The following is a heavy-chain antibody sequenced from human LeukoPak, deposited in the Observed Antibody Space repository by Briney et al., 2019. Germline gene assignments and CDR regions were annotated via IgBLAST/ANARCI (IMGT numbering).Heavy chain of an antibody. CDR2: INPSRGST. CDR1: GYTFSSYY. CDR3: ASGSYYYDSSGLDY. D-gene: IGHD3-22*01. J-gene: IGHJ4*02. Sequence: ASVKVSCKASGYTFSSYYMNWVRQAPGQGLEWMGIINPSRGSTSYAQKFQGRVTMTRDTSTNTVYMELSSLRSEDTAVYYCASGSYYYDSSGLDYWGQGTLVTVSS. V-gene: IGHV1-46*01.